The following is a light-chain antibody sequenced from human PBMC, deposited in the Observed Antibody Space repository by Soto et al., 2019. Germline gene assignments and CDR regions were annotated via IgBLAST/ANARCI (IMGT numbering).Light chain of an antibody. CDR3: QQSYNSPPIT. CDR1: QNIFSS. CDR2: AAS. V-gene: IGKV1-39*01. Sequence: DIQMTQSPSSLAASLGDRVTITCRAGQNIFSSLNWYQQKPGKAPKLLIYAASSLQTGVPSRFSGSGSRTDFTLTISSLQPEDFATYYCQQSYNSPPITFGQGTRLEIK. J-gene: IGKJ5*01.